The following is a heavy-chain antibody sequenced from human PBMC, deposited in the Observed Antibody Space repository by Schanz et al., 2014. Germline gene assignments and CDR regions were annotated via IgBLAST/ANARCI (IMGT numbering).Heavy chain of an antibody. Sequence: VQLLESGGALVRPGGSLRLSCAASGFTFSSYAMSWVRQASGKGLEWVSAISGSGASTYYADSVKGRFSISRDNGETSVYLQINSLRVEDTAVYYCARFLARYQYYGVDVWGQGTTXIVSS. J-gene: IGHJ6*02. CDR1: GFTFSSYA. CDR3: ARFLARYQYYGVDV. CDR2: ISGSGAST. V-gene: IGHV3-23*01. D-gene: IGHD3-3*01.